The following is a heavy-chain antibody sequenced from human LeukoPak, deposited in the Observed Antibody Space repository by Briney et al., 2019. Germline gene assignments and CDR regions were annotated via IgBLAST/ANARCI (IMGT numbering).Heavy chain of an antibody. D-gene: IGHD6-19*01. CDR1: GCTFSIYW. CDR2: IKQHGSEK. Sequence: AGSLRLSCAASGCTFSIYWMNWVRQAPGKGLEWVANIKQHGSEKYYVHSVKGRFTISRDNAKNSLYPQMNSLRAEDTAVYYCARGSDAVTGPHSWYFDLWGRGTLVTVSS. J-gene: IGHJ2*01. CDR3: ARGSDAVTGPHSWYFDL. V-gene: IGHV3-7*01.